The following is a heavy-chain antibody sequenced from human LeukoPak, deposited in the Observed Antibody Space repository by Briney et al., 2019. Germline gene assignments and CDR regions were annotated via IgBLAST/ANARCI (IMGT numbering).Heavy chain of an antibody. D-gene: IGHD2-15*01. V-gene: IGHV4-34*01. CDR3: ARGQTTADILVVAAATRVDL. J-gene: IGHJ5*02. Sequence: SETLSLTCAVSGGSFSGYYWSWIRQPPGTGPEWIGEINHSGSTNYNPSLKSRVTISVDTSKNLFSLKLSSLTAADSAVYYCARGQTTADILVVAAATRVDLWGQGTLVTVTS. CDR1: GGSFSGYY. CDR2: INHSGST.